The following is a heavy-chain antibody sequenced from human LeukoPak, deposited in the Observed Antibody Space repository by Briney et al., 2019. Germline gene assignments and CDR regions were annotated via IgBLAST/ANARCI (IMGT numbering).Heavy chain of an antibody. J-gene: IGHJ4*02. CDR2: INSNGRST. Sequence: PGGSLRLSCAASGFTFSSSAMSWVRQDPARGLEYVSAINSNGRSTYYTDSVKGRFTISRDNSKNTVYLQMSSLRAEDTAVYYCVKELLTTSSAFDYWGQGTLVTVSS. V-gene: IGHV3-64D*09. CDR1: GFTFSSSA. CDR3: VKELLTTSSAFDY. D-gene: IGHD4/OR15-4a*01.